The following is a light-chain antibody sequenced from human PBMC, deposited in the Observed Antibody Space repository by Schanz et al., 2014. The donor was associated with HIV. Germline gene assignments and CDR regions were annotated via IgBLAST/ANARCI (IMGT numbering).Light chain of an antibody. Sequence: EIVMTQSPVTLSVSPGERATLSCRASQRIGSNLAWYQQKPGQAPRVVIYGASTRATGIPDRFSGSGSGTDFTLTISRLEPEDFAVYYCQQYGSSPPNTFGQGTKLEIK. J-gene: IGKJ2*01. V-gene: IGKV3-20*01. CDR1: QRIGSN. CDR3: QQYGSSPPNT. CDR2: GAS.